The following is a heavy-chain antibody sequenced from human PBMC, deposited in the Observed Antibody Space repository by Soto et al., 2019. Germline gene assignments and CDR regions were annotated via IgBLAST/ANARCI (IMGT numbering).Heavy chain of an antibody. Sequence: QITLKESGPTLVKPTQPLTLTCTFSGFSLSTTGVGVGWIRQPPGKALEWLALIYWDDDKRYSPSLKSRLTITKDTSKNQVVRTMTNMDPLDTATYYCAHSDYIRPLDSWGQGTLVTVSS. CDR2: IYWDDDK. D-gene: IGHD4-17*01. CDR1: GFSLSTTGVG. CDR3: AHSDYIRPLDS. V-gene: IGHV2-5*02. J-gene: IGHJ4*02.